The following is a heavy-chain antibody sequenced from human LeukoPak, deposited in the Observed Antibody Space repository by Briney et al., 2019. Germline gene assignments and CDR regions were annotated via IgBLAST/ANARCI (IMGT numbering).Heavy chain of an antibody. V-gene: IGHV3-74*01. CDR3: ARGGYGAPRSTFDI. Sequence: GGSLRLSCAASGFTFSSYWMHWVRQAPGKGLVWVSNINSDGSTTTYADSVKGRFTISRDNAENTLYLQMNSLRAEDTAVYYCARGGYGAPRSTFDIWGQGTMVTVSS. CDR2: INSDGSTT. J-gene: IGHJ3*02. CDR1: GFTFSSYW. D-gene: IGHD4-17*01.